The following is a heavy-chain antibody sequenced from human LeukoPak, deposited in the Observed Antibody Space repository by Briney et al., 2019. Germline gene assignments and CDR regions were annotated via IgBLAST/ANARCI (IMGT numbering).Heavy chain of an antibody. Sequence: PSETLSLTCTVSGGSISSSSYYWGWIRQPPGKGLEWIGSIYYSGSTYYNPSLKSRVTISVDTSKNQFSLKLSSVTAADTAVYYCARSEKRVAAFDIWGQGTMVTVSS. CDR2: IYYSGST. D-gene: IGHD2-15*01. CDR1: GGSISSSSYY. V-gene: IGHV4-39*07. J-gene: IGHJ3*02. CDR3: ARSEKRVAAFDI.